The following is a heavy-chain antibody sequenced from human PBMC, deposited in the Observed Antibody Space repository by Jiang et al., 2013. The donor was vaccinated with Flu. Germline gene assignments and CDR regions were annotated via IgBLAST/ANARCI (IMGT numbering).Heavy chain of an antibody. CDR3: ARCCGIFDWPRDYEYGMDV. V-gene: IGHV4-30-4*07. Sequence: GPGLVKASQTLSLACAVSGGSISSGSYSWNWVRQPPGRGLEWIGHVFSSGRTSYNMSLRSRVAMSLEVSKNQFSLRLNSVTAADTAVYFCARCCGIFDWPRDYEYGMDVVGPR. CDR1: GGSISSGSYS. D-gene: IGHD3-9*01. J-gene: IGHJ6*02. CDR2: VFSSGRT.